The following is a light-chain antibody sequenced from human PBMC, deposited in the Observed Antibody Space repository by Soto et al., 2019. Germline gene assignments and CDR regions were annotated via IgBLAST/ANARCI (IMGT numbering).Light chain of an antibody. Sequence: EIVLTQSPGILSLSPGERAALSCRAVQMVPSNFLAWNRQKPGQAPLLLIYDASRRATGIPDRFSGSGSGTDFTLTISRLEPEDFAVYYCQQYDSSWTFGQGTKVEIK. V-gene: IGKV3-20*01. J-gene: IGKJ1*01. CDR1: QMVPSNF. CDR2: DAS. CDR3: QQYDSSWT.